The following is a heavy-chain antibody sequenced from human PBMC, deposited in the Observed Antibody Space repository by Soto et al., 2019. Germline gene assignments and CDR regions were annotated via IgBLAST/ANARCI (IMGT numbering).Heavy chain of an antibody. Sequence: PSETLSLTCTVSGGSISSYYWSWIRQPPGKGLEWIXYXYXXXSXNXXXSXXXXVTISVDTSKNQFSLKLSSVTAADTAVYYCARGYAYSSSWYWFDPWGQGTLVTVSS. J-gene: IGHJ5*02. CDR3: ARGYAYSSSWYWFDP. V-gene: IGHV4-59*01. CDR1: GGSISSYY. CDR2: XYXXXSX. D-gene: IGHD6-13*01.